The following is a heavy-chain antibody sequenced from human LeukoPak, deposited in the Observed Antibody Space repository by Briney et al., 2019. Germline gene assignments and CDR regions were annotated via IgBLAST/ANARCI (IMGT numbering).Heavy chain of an antibody. CDR2: MKGDGSER. D-gene: IGHD5-24*01. CDR1: GFSFSSHW. V-gene: IGHV3-7*01. CDR3: TNAGGGYNERRDY. Sequence: PGGSLRLSCAASGFSFSSHWMTWVRQAPGKGLEYVACMKGDGSERYHVDSVKGRFTISRDNAKNSLYLQMNSLTADDTAVYYCTNAGGGYNERRDYWGQGTLVTVSS. J-gene: IGHJ4*02.